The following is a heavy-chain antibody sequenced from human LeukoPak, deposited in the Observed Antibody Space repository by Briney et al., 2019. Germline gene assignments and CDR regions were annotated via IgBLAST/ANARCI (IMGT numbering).Heavy chain of an antibody. CDR1: GFAFSTYD. J-gene: IGHJ6*02. D-gene: IGHD2-15*01. V-gene: IGHV3-13*04. CDR3: ARGGCSGGSCSSMDV. CDR2: INSAGGT. Sequence: PGGSLRLSCAASGFAFSTYDMHWVRQPTGKGLEWVSGINSAGGTYYPGSVKGRFTISREDAKNSFYLQMNSLRAGDTAVYYCARGGCSGGSCSSMDVWGQGTTVTVSS.